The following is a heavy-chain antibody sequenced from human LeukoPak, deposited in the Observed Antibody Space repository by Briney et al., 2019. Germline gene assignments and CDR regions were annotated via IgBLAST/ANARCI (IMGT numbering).Heavy chain of an antibody. CDR2: INHSGST. CDR1: GGSFSGYY. V-gene: IGHV4-34*01. Sequence: PSETLSLTCAVYGGSFSGYYWSWIRQPPGKGLEWIGEINHSGSTNYSPSLKSRVTISVDTSKNQFSLKLSSVTAADTAVYYCARRKAARPKLGGAFDIWGQGTMVTVSS. D-gene: IGHD6-6*01. J-gene: IGHJ3*02. CDR3: ARRKAARPKLGGAFDI.